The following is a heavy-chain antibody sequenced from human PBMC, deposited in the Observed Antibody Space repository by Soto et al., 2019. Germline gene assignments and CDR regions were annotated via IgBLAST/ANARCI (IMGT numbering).Heavy chain of an antibody. D-gene: IGHD1-1*01. J-gene: IGHJ6*02. CDR1: GGTFSSYA. CDR3: ARERDWNNYYYYGMDV. CDR2: IIPIFGTA. V-gene: IGHV1-69*12. Sequence: QVQLVQSGAEVKKPGSSVKVSCKASGGTFSSYAISWVRQARGQGLEWMGGIIPIFGTANYAQKFQGRVTITADESTSTAYMELSSLRSEDTAVYYCARERDWNNYYYYGMDVWGQGTTVTVSS.